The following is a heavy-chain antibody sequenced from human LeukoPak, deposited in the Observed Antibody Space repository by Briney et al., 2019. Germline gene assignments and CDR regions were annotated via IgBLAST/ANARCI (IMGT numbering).Heavy chain of an antibody. V-gene: IGHV3-30*02. Sequence: GGSLRLSCAASGFTFGSYGMHWVRQAPGKGLEGVAFIRYDGSNKYYADSVMGRFTISRDNSKNTLYLQMNSLRAEDTAVYYCAKDSYGDYEVGWFDPWGQGTLVTVSS. D-gene: IGHD4-17*01. J-gene: IGHJ5*02. CDR3: AKDSYGDYEVGWFDP. CDR2: IRYDGSNK. CDR1: GFTFGSYG.